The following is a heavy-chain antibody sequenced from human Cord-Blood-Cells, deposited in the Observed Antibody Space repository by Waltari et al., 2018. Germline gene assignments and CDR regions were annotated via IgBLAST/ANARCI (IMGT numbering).Heavy chain of an antibody. J-gene: IGHJ3*02. V-gene: IGHV3-7*01. CDR1: GFTFSSYW. CDR3: ARDYSQLGDAFDI. D-gene: IGHD6-13*01. CDR2: IKQDGSEK. Sequence: EVQLVESGGGLVQPGGSLRLSCAASGFTFSSYWMGVVRQAPGKGLEWVANIKQDGSEKYYVDSVKGRFTISRDNAKNSLYLQMNSLRAEDTAVYYCARDYSQLGDAFDIWGQGTMVTVSS.